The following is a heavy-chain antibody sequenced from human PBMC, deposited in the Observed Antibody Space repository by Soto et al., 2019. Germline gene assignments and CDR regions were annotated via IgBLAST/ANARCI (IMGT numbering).Heavy chain of an antibody. V-gene: IGHV4-30-4*01. CDR2: IYYSGRT. CDR1: GGSISSGDYY. J-gene: IGHJ2*01. CDR3: ARIVESDYTIHLDL. D-gene: IGHD3-3*01. Sequence: SETLSLTCTVPGGSISSGDYYWSWIRQPPGKGLEWIGYIYYSGRTNYNPSLSSRVTISVDTSKNQFSLNLSSVTAADTAVYYCARIVESDYTIHLDLWARGTLVTV.